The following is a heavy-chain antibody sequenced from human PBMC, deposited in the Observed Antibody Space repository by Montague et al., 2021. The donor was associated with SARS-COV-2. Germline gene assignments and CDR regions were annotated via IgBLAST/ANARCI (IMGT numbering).Heavy chain of an antibody. CDR3: ASPYRSGWGVGVYYFDY. CDR2: IKQDGSEK. D-gene: IGHD6-19*01. J-gene: IGHJ4*02. V-gene: IGHV3-7*01. Sequence: SLRLSCAASGFTFSSYWMSWVRQAPGKGLEWVANIKQDGSEKYYVDSVEGRFTISRDNAKNPLYLQMNSLRAEDTAVYYCASPYRSGWGVGVYYFDYWGQGTLVTVSS. CDR1: GFTFSSYW.